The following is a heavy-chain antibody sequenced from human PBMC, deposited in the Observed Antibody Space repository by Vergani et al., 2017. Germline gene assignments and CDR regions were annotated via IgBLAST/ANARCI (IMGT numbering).Heavy chain of an antibody. V-gene: IGHV3-23*01. Sequence: EVQLLESGGGLVQPGGSLRLSCAASGFTFSSYAMSWVRQAPGKGLEWVSAISGSGGSTYYADSVKGRFTISRDNSKNTLYLQMNSLMAEDTAVYYCAKDRGRRSIVGATPYDYWGQGTLVTVSS. D-gene: IGHD1-26*01. CDR2: ISGSGGST. CDR3: AKDRGRRSIVGATPYDY. CDR1: GFTFSSYA. J-gene: IGHJ4*02.